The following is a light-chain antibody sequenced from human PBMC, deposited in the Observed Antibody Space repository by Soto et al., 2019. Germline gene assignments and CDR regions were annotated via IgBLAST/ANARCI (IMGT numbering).Light chain of an antibody. J-gene: IGLJ2*01. CDR1: SSDVGGYNY. CDR2: DVN. V-gene: IGLV2-14*03. Sequence: QSALSQPASMSGSPGQSITISCTGTSSDVGGYNYVSWYRQYPGKAPKLIIYDVNNRPSEVSNRFSGSKSGNTASLTISGLQAEDEADYYCSSHSSSSTLVVFGGGTKFTVL. CDR3: SSHSSSSTLVV.